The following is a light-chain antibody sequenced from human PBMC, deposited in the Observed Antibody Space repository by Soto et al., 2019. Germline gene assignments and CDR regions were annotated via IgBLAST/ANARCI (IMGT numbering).Light chain of an antibody. V-gene: IGKV1-33*01. CDR1: QDISNR. Sequence: DIQMTQSPSSLSASVGDRITITCQASQDISNRLNWYHQKPGKAPNLLIYDASNLAAGDPSGFSGSGSGTHFTFPITRLQPEDIGTYYCQNCFTVPYTFGQGTKVEIK. J-gene: IGKJ2*01. CDR2: DAS. CDR3: QNCFTVPYT.